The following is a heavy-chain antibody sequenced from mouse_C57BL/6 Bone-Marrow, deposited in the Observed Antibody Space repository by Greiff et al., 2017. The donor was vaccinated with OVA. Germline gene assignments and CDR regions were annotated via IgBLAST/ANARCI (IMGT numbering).Heavy chain of an antibody. Sequence: EVKLQQSGAELVKPGSSVKMSCKTSGYTFTSYGINWVKQRPGQGLEWIGYIYIGNGYNESNEKLQGKATLTSDTSSSTAYMQLSSLTSEDSAIYFCARDETGRGDDWGQGTAVTVSS. CDR1: GYTFTSYG. V-gene: IGHV1-58*01. J-gene: IGHJ4*01. CDR2: IYIGNGYN. CDR3: ARDETGRGDD. D-gene: IGHD4-1*01.